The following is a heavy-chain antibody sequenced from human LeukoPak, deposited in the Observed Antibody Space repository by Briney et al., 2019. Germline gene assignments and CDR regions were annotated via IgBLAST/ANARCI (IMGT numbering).Heavy chain of an antibody. CDR1: GGSFSGYY. D-gene: IGHD3-22*01. Sequence: PSETLSPTCAVYGGSFSGYYWSWIRQPPGKGLEWIGEINHSGSTNYNPSLKSRVTISVDTSKNQFSLKLSSVTAADTAVYYCAQSLRSGYYYGVGYNWFDPWGQGTLVTVSS. V-gene: IGHV4-34*01. CDR3: AQSLRSGYYYGVGYNWFDP. J-gene: IGHJ5*02. CDR2: INHSGST.